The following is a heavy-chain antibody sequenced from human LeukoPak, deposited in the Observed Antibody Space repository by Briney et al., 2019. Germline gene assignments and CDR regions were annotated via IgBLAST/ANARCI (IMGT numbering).Heavy chain of an antibody. J-gene: IGHJ3*02. CDR3: AREGSSYDILTGYYTDDAFDI. CDR2: INHSGST. D-gene: IGHD3-9*01. V-gene: IGHV4-34*01. CDR1: GGSFSGYY. Sequence: SETLSLTCAVYGGSFSGYYWSWIRQPPGKGLEWIGEINHSGSTNYNPSLKSRVTISVDTSKNQFSLKLSSVTAADTAVCYCAREGSSYDILTGYYTDDAFDIWGQGTMVTVSS.